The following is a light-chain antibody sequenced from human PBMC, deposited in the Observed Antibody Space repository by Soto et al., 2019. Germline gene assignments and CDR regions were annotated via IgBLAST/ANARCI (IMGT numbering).Light chain of an antibody. CDR2: DVS. Sequence: GDRVTITCRASESFDTWLAWYQQKPGKAPKVLIYDVSNLESGVPSRFSGSGSGTEFTLTINSLQPDDFASYYCQQYYSYPLTFGGGTTVEIK. CDR1: ESFDTW. J-gene: IGKJ4*01. V-gene: IGKV1-5*01. CDR3: QQYYSYPLT.